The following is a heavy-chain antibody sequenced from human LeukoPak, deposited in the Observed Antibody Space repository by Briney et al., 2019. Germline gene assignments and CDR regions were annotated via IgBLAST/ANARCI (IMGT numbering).Heavy chain of an antibody. CDR2: IIPIFGTA. D-gene: IGHD3-22*01. J-gene: IGHJ1*01. V-gene: IGHV1-69*13. CDR1: GGTFSSYA. Sequence: SVKVSCKASGGTFSSYAISWVRQAPGQGLEWMGGIIPIFGTANFAQKFQGRVTITADESTSTAYMELSSLRSEDTAVYYCASPPITQVVTQYFQHWGQGTLVTVSS. CDR3: ASPPITQVVTQYFQH.